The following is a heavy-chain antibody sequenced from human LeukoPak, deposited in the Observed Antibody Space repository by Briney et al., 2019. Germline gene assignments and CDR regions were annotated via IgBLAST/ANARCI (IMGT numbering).Heavy chain of an antibody. CDR3: ARVIAARLQYYYYYMDV. Sequence: PSETLSLTCTVSGGSISSYYWSWIRQPAGKGLEWIGRIYTSGSTNYNPSLKGRVTISVDKSKNQFSLKLSSVTAADTAVYYCARVIAARLQYYYYYMDVWGKGTTVTVSS. D-gene: IGHD6-6*01. CDR2: IYTSGST. J-gene: IGHJ6*03. CDR1: GGSISSYY. V-gene: IGHV4-4*07.